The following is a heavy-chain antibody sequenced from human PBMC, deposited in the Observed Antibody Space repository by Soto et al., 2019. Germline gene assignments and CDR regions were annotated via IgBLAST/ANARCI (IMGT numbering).Heavy chain of an antibody. Sequence: EVQLVESGGGLVQPGRSLRLSCAVSGFTFDDYAIHWVRQVPGKGLEWVSGIGWNSDSRIYADSVKGRFTISRDNAKNSLYLQMNSLRAEDTALYYCAKDRNGAAAAPFDYWGQGTLVTVAS. D-gene: IGHD6-13*01. CDR1: GFTFDDYA. J-gene: IGHJ4*02. V-gene: IGHV3-9*01. CDR3: AKDRNGAAAAPFDY. CDR2: IGWNSDSR.